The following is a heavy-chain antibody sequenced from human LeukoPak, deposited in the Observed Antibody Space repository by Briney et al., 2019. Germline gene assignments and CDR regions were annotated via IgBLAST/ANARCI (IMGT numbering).Heavy chain of an antibody. J-gene: IGHJ4*02. CDR1: GYSISSGYY. CDR3: ARQGSYLSKCYFDY. V-gene: IGHV4-38-2*01. CDR2: IYHSGST. D-gene: IGHD1-26*01. Sequence: SETLSLTCAVSGYSISSGYYWGWIRQPPGKGLEWIGSIYHSGSTYYNPSLKSRVTISVDTSKNQFSPKLSSVTAADTAVYYCARQGSYLSKCYFDYWGQGTLVTVSS.